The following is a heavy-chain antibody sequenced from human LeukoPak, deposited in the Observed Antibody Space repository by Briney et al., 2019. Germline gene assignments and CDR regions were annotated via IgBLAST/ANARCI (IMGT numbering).Heavy chain of an antibody. Sequence: ASVKVSCKASGYTFTDYYMHWVRQAPGQGLEWVGWINPNSGGTNFAQKFRGRVTMTRDTSITTAYMELTRLKSDDTAVYYCARGGVRTAASSLGYWGQGTLVTVSS. V-gene: IGHV1-2*02. J-gene: IGHJ4*01. CDR1: GYTFTDYY. CDR3: ARGGVRTAASSLGY. D-gene: IGHD6-13*01. CDR2: INPNSGGT.